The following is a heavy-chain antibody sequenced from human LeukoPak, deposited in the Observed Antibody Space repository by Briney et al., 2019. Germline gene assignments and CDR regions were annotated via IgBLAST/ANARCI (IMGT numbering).Heavy chain of an antibody. CDR2: VKSKTDGGTA. CDR3: IVVGSCTSTSC. D-gene: IGHD2-2*01. Sequence: GGSLRLSCAASGFTFSNAWMRWVRQAPGKGLEWVGRVKSKTDGGTADYAAPVKGRFTISRDDSKNTLYLQMNSLKTDDTAAYYCIVVGSCTSTSCWGQGTLVTVSS. V-gene: IGHV3-15*01. CDR1: GFTFSNAW. J-gene: IGHJ4*02.